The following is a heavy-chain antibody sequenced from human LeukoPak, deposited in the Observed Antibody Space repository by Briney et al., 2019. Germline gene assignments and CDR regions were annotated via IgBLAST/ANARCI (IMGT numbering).Heavy chain of an antibody. Sequence: PSETLSLTCTVSGDSITSYYWSWVRQPPGKGLEWIGYIYYTGSTNYNPSLKSRVTISVDTSKNQSSLKLSSVTAADTAVYYCARDRLYYYDSSGYYFDYWGQGTLVTVSS. CDR2: IYYTGST. J-gene: IGHJ4*02. CDR3: ARDRLYYYDSSGYYFDY. D-gene: IGHD3-22*01. CDR1: GDSITSYY. V-gene: IGHV4-59*12.